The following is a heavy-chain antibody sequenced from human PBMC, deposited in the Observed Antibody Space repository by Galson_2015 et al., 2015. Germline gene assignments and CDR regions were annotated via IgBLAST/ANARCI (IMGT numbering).Heavy chain of an antibody. J-gene: IGHJ4*02. CDR1: GFTFSSYS. Sequence: SLRLSCAASGFTFSSYSMNWVRQAPGKGLEWVSSISSSSSYIYYADSVKGRFTISRDNAKNSLYLQMNSLRAEDTAVYYCARDPIAAAGTLYYFDYWGQGTLVTVSS. D-gene: IGHD6-13*01. CDR3: ARDPIAAAGTLYYFDY. CDR2: ISSSSSYI. V-gene: IGHV3-21*01.